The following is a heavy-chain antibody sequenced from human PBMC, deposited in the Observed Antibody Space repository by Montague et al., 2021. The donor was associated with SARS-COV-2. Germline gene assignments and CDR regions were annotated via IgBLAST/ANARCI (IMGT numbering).Heavy chain of an antibody. V-gene: IGHV4-59*01. CDR2: VYYNGNT. D-gene: IGHD2-15*01. CDR1: GGSLSGYY. Sequence: SETLSLTCNVSGGSLSGYYWSWVRQPPGKGLEWIGYVYYNGNTNXNPSLKSRIILSVDTSKNHFSLKVSSVTAADTAVYYCARGSKWSHYLDYWGQGTLVTVSS. CDR3: ARGSKWSHYLDY. J-gene: IGHJ4*02.